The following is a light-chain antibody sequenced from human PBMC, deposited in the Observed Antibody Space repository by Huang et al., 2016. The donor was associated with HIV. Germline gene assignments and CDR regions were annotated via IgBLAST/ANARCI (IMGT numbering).Light chain of an antibody. J-gene: IGKJ5*01. Sequence: DIVMIQSPLSLSVTPGEAASISCRSSQSLLHGNGYNYLEWYLQKPGQSPQLLIYSGSDRAPGDPSRFSASGSGTYFSLTISSVEAEDIGIYYCMQSLQTPGTFGQGTRLDIK. V-gene: IGKV2-28*01. CDR3: MQSLQTPGT. CDR1: QSLLHGNGYNY. CDR2: SGS.